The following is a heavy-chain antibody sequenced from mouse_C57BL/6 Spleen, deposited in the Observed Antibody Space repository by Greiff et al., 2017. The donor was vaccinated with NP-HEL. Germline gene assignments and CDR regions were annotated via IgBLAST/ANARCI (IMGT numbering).Heavy chain of an antibody. D-gene: IGHD2-4*01. CDR3: ARHRDYAFAY. J-gene: IGHJ3*01. CDR1: GFTFSSYG. V-gene: IGHV5-6*01. Sequence: EVQLVESGGDLVKPGGSLKLSCAASGFTFSSYGMSWVRQTPDKRLEWVATISSGGSYTYYPDSVKGRFTISRDNAKNTLYLQMSSLKSEDTAMYYCARHRDYAFAYWGQGTLVTVSA. CDR2: ISSGGSYT.